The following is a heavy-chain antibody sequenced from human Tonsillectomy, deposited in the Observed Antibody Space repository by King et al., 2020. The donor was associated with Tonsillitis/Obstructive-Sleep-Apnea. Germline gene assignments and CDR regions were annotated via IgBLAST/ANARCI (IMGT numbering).Heavy chain of an antibody. V-gene: IGHV4-34*01. CDR3: AIIHNYGSGGYFAH. D-gene: IGHD3-10*01. CDR2: INHSGST. CDR1: GGSFSGFY. Sequence: VQLQQWGAGLVKPSETLSLTCAVYGGSFSGFYWSWIRQPPGKGLEWIGDINHSGSTNYNPSLKTRLTISVDTSKNQFSLRLTSVTAADTAVYYCAIIHNYGSGGYFAHWGQGPQVTVSP. J-gene: IGHJ4*02.